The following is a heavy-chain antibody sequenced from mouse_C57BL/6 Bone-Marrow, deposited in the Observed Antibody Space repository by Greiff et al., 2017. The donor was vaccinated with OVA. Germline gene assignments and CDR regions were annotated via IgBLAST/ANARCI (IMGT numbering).Heavy chain of an antibody. CDR3: ARWVYGNLAY. CDR1: GYTFTDYN. J-gene: IGHJ3*01. V-gene: IGHV1-22*01. D-gene: IGHD2-1*01. CDR2: INPNNGGT. Sequence: EVQRVESGPELVKPGASVKMSCKASGYTFTDYNMHWVKQSHGKSLEWIGYINPNNGGTSYNQKFKGKATLTVNKSSSTAYMELRSLTSEDSAVYYCARWVYGNLAYWGQGTLVTVSA.